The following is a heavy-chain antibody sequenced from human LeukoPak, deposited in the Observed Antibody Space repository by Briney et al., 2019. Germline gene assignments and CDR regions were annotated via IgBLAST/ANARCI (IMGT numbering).Heavy chain of an antibody. CDR1: GGSISSGGYY. CDR2: IYYSGST. CDR3: ATGDLWFGELLSPPYYFDY. D-gene: IGHD3-10*01. V-gene: IGHV4-31*03. Sequence: PSQTLSLTCTVSGGSISSGGYYWSWIRQHPGKGLEWIGNIYYSGSTYYNPSLKSRVTISVDTSKNQFSLKLSSVTAADTAVYYCATGDLWFGELLSPPYYFDYWGQGTLVTVSS. J-gene: IGHJ4*02.